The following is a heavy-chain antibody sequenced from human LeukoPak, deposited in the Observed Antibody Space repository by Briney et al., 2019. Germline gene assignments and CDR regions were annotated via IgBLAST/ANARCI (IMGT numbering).Heavy chain of an antibody. J-gene: IGHJ3*02. CDR3: ARGSTIFGVVMSFDI. D-gene: IGHD3-3*01. CDR1: GGTFSSYA. CDR2: IIPILGIA. V-gene: IGHV1-69*04. Sequence: GASVKVSCKASGGTFSSYAISWVRQAPGQGLEWMGRIIPILGIANYAQKFQGRVTITADKSTSTAYMELSSLRSEDTAVYYCARGSTIFGVVMSFDIWGQGTMVTVSS.